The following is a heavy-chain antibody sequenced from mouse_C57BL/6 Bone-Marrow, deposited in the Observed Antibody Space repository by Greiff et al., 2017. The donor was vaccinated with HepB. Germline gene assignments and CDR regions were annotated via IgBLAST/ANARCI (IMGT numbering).Heavy chain of an antibody. V-gene: IGHV7-1*01. CDR3: ARDGNYWYFDV. J-gene: IGHJ1*03. CDR1: GFTFSDFY. Sequence: EVHLVESGGGLVQSGRSLRLSCATSGFTFSDFYMEWVRQAPGKGLEWIAASRNKANDYTTEYSASVKGRFIVSRDTSQSLLYLQMNALRAEDTAIYYCARDGNYWYFDVWGTGTTVTVSS. CDR2: SRNKANDYTT.